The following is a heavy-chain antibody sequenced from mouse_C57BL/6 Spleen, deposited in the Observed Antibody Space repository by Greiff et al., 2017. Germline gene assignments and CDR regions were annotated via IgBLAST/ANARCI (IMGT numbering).Heavy chain of an antibody. CDR2: IYPGSGST. CDR3: ASSFYYYGSSSIAY. V-gene: IGHV1-55*01. CDR1: GYTFTSYW. J-gene: IGHJ3*01. Sequence: QVQLQQSGAELVKPGASVKMSCKASGYTFTSYWITWVKQRPGQGLEWIGDIYPGSGSTNYNEKFKSKATLTVDTSSSTAYMQLSSLTSEDSAVYYCASSFYYYGSSSIAYWGQGTLVTVSA. D-gene: IGHD1-1*01.